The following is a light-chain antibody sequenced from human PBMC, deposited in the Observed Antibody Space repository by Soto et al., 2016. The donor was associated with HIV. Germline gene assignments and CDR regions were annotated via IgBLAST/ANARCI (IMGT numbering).Light chain of an antibody. CDR1: QSISSW. J-gene: IGKJ1*01. CDR2: KAS. CDR3: QQYNSYWWT. V-gene: IGKV1-5*03. Sequence: DIRMTQSPSTLSASVGDRVTITCRASQSISSWLAWYQQKPGTAPKLLIYKASSLESGVPSRFSGSGSGTEFTLTISSLQPDDFATYYCQQYNSYWWTFGQGTKVEIK.